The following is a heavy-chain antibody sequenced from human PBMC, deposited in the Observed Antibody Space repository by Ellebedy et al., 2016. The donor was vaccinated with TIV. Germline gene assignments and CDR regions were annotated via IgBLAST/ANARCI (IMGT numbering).Heavy chain of an antibody. CDR1: GFPFSNAW. J-gene: IGHJ4*02. CDR2: IKSKTDGGTT. CDR3: TTAPDY. V-gene: IGHV3-15*01. Sequence: GESLKIPCAAPGFPFSNAWMSWVRQAPGKGLEGVGRIKSKTDGGTTDYAAPVKGRFTISRDDSKNTLYLQMNSLKTEDTAVYYCTTAPDYWGQGTLVTVSS.